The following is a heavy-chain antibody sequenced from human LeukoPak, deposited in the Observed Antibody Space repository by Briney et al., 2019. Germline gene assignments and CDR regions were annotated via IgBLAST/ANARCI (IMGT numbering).Heavy chain of an antibody. CDR1: GGSFSGYY. CDR2: INHSGST. CDR3: ARGRTYYDFWSGRRNWFDP. J-gene: IGHJ5*02. D-gene: IGHD3-3*01. Sequence: ASETLSLTCAVYGGSFSGYYWSWIRQPPGKGLEWIGEINHSGSTNYNPSLKSRVTISVDTSKNQFSLKLSSVTAADTAVYYCARGRTYYDFWSGRRNWFDPWGQGTLVTVSS. V-gene: IGHV4-34*01.